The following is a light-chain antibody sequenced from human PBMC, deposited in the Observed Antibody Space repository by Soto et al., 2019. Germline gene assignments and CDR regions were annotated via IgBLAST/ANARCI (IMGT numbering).Light chain of an antibody. CDR3: QKYNSGPRT. CDR2: AAS. Sequence: DIQVAQSPSSLSASVGDRVTITCRASQRIDNFLAWYQQKPGKVPKLLIYAASTLESGVPSRFSASGSGIDFTLTISSLQPEDVVTYYCQKYNSGPRTFGQGTKLEI. J-gene: IGKJ1*01. CDR1: QRIDNF. V-gene: IGKV1-27*01.